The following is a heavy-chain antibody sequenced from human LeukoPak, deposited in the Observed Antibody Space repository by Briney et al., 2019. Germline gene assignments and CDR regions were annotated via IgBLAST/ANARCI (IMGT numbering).Heavy chain of an antibody. V-gene: IGHV1-69*13. CDR2: IIPIFGTA. D-gene: IGHD2-15*01. CDR3: ARGGTDIVVVVAAAAPYYYYYGMDV. CDR1: GGTFSSYA. J-gene: IGHJ6*02. Sequence: ASVTVSCKASGGTFSSYAISWVRQAPGQGLEWMGGIIPIFGTANYAQKFQGRVTITADESTSTAYMELSSLRSEDTAVYYCARGGTDIVVVVAAAAPYYYYYGMDVWGQGTTVTVSS.